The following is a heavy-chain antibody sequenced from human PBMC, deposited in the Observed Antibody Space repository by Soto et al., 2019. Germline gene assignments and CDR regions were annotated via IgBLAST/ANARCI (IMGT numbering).Heavy chain of an antibody. CDR1: GFTFTNAW. CDR3: TTETATYIKITFPPIDY. D-gene: IGHD3-16*01. J-gene: IGHJ4*02. Sequence: GGSLRLSCAASGFTFTNAWMSWVRQAPGKGLEWVGRIRSNSDGGTADYAAPVKGRFTLSRDDSRNTLFLHMTILKTEDTAVYYCTTETATYIKITFPPIDYWGRGTLVTVSS. CDR2: IRSNSDGGTA. V-gene: IGHV3-15*01.